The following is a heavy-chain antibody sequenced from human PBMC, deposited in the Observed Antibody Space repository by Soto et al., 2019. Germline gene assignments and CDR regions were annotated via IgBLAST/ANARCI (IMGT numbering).Heavy chain of an antibody. CDR3: AKDSKGYTGYDRDY. J-gene: IGHJ4*02. CDR2: LSGSGSTT. D-gene: IGHD5-12*01. CDR1: GFSFGGYG. V-gene: IGHV3-23*04. Sequence: EVQLVESGGDLVQPGGSLRLSCAASGFSFGGYGMSWVRQAPGKGLEWVSALSGSGSTTYYADSVMGRFIISRDNSRDTLFLQMNSMRAEDTAVYFCAKDSKGYTGYDRDYWGQGTVGTVSP.